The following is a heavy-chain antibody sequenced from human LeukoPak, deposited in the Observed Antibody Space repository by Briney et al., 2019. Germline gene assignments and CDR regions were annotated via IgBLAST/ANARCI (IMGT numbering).Heavy chain of an antibody. CDR3: ARDAAVVGQGSEY. Sequence: ASVKVSCKASGYTFTDFWIHWVRQAPGQGLEWVGRIDPNTGDRKYAQKFQWKVTMTRDTSTDTAYMELFGLTTDDTAVYYCARDAAVVGQGSEYWGQGTPVTVSS. CDR2: IDPNTGDR. V-gene: IGHV1-2*06. J-gene: IGHJ4*02. CDR1: GYTFTDFW. D-gene: IGHD6-19*01.